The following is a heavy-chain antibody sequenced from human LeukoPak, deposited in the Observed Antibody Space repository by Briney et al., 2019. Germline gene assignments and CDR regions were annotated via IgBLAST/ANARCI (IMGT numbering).Heavy chain of an antibody. Sequence: GGSLRLSCAASGFTVSSNYMSWVRQAPGKGLEWVSSISSSSSYIYYADSVKGRFTISRDNAKNSLYLQMNSLRAEDTAVYYCARAEYGSIFDYWGQGTLVTVSS. CDR1: GFTVSSNY. CDR2: ISSSSSYI. J-gene: IGHJ4*02. D-gene: IGHD1-14*01. CDR3: ARAEYGSIFDY. V-gene: IGHV3-21*01.